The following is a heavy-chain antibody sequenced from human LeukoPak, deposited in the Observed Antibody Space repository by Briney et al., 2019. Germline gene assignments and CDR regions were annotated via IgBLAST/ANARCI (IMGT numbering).Heavy chain of an antibody. J-gene: IGHJ4*02. CDR3: ARSPERWLQLLIDY. Sequence: KPSETLSFTCAVSGYSISSGYYWGWLRQPPGKGLEWIGSIYHSGSTYYNPSLKSRVTISVDTSKNQFSLKLSSVTAADTAVYYCARSPERWLQLLIDYWGQGTLVTVSS. CDR1: GYSISSGYY. CDR2: IYHSGST. D-gene: IGHD5-24*01. V-gene: IGHV4-38-2*01.